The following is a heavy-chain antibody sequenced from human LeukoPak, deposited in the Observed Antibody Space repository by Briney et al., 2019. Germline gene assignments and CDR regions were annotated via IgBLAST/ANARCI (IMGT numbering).Heavy chain of an antibody. V-gene: IGHV1-2*02. CDR1: GYTFTGYY. J-gene: IGHJ4*02. D-gene: IGHD1-26*01. Sequence: AASVKVSCKASGYTFTGYYMHWVRQAPGQGLEWMGWINPNSGGTNYAQKFQGRVTMTRDTSISTAYMELSRLRSDDTAVYYCARDLGGRELLWGDAYYFDYWGQGTLVTVSS. CDR2: INPNSGGT. CDR3: ARDLGGRELLWGDAYYFDY.